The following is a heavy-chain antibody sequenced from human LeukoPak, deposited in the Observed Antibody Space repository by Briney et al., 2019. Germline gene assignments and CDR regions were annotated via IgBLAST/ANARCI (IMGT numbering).Heavy chain of an antibody. CDR1: GFTFSSYE. Sequence: GGSLRLSCAASGFTFSSYEMNWVRQAPGKGLEWVSYISSSGSTIYYADSVKGRFTISRDNAKNSLYLQMNSLRAEDTAVYYCASTCSSGWYYFDYWGQGALVTVSS. V-gene: IGHV3-48*03. CDR2: ISSSGSTI. D-gene: IGHD6-19*01. J-gene: IGHJ4*02. CDR3: ASTCSSGWYYFDY.